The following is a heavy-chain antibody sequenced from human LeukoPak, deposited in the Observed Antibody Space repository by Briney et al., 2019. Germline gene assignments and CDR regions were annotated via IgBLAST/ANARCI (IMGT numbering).Heavy chain of an antibody. CDR3: AREGYYGSGSYNYYYYYMDV. CDR2: INTNTGNP. V-gene: IGHV7-4-1*02. CDR1: GYTFTSYA. Sequence: ASVKVSCKASGYTFTSYAMNWVRQAPGQGLEWMGWINTNTGNPTYAQGFTGRIVFSLDTSVSTAYLQISSLKAEDTAVYYCAREGYYGSGSYNYYYYYMDVWGKGTTVTVSS. J-gene: IGHJ6*03. D-gene: IGHD3-10*01.